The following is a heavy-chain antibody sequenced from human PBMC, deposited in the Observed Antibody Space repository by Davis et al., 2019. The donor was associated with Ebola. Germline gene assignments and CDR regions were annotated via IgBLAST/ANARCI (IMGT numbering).Heavy chain of an antibody. J-gene: IGHJ6*02. V-gene: IGHV1-2*04. CDR1: GYTFTGYY. CDR3: ARDPRRITIFGAPGGMDV. CDR2: INPNSDGT. D-gene: IGHD3-3*01. Sequence: ASVKVSCKASGYTFTGYYMHWVRQAPGQGLEWMGWINPNSDGTNYAQKFQGWVTMTRDTSISTAYMELSRLRSDDTAVYYCARDPRRITIFGAPGGMDVWGQGTTVTVSS.